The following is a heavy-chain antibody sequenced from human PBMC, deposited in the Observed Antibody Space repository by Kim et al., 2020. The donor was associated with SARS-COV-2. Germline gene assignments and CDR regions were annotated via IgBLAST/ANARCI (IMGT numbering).Heavy chain of an antibody. J-gene: IGHJ4*02. Sequence: GGSLRLSCAASGFTFSSYSMNWVRQAPGKGLEWVSYISSSSSTIYYADSVKGRFTISRDNAKNSLYLQMNSLRAEDTAVYYCARGKEGGRFLVDYWGQGTLVTVSS. CDR3: ARGKEGGRFLVDY. CDR1: GFTFSSYS. CDR2: ISSSSSTI. V-gene: IGHV3-48*04.